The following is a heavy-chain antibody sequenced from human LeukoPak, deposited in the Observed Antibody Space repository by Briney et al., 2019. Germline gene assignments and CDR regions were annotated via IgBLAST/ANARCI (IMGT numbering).Heavy chain of an antibody. V-gene: IGHV1-69*05. J-gene: IGHJ5*02. Sequence: ASVKVSCKASGGTFSSYAISWVRQAPGQGLEWMGGIFPIFGTAYYAQKFQGRVTITTDESTSTAYMELSSLRSEDTAVYYYARDLRYCSSTSCYRWFDPWGQGTLVTVSS. CDR2: IFPIFGTA. D-gene: IGHD2-2*02. CDR1: GGTFSSYA. CDR3: ARDLRYCSSTSCYRWFDP.